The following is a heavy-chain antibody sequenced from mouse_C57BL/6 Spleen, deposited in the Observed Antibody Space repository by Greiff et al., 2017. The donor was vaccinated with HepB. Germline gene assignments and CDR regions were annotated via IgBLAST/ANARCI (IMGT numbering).Heavy chain of an antibody. CDR3: ARPETGTRAMDY. Sequence: QVQLKQPGAELVMPGASVKLSCKASGYTFTSYWMHWVKQRPGQGLEWIGEIDPSDSYTNYNQKFKGKSTLTVDKSSSTAYMQLSSLTSEDSAVYYCARPETGTRAMDYWGQGTSVTVSS. D-gene: IGHD4-1*01. J-gene: IGHJ4*01. CDR1: GYTFTSYW. V-gene: IGHV1-69*01. CDR2: IDPSDSYT.